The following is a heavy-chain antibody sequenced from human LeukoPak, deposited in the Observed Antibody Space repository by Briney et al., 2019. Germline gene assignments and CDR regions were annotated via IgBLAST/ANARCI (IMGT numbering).Heavy chain of an antibody. D-gene: IGHD6-6*01. J-gene: IGHJ4*02. CDR1: GGSFSGYY. CDR2: INHRGST. V-gene: IGHV4-34*01. CDR3: AKTPNAFVRGGYYFDS. Sequence: SETLSRTCAVYGGSFSGYYWNWIRQSPGKGLEWIGEINHRGSTNYNPSLKSRVTISVDTSKNQFSLKLSSVTAADTAVYYCAKTPNAFVRGGYYFDSWGQGTLATVSS.